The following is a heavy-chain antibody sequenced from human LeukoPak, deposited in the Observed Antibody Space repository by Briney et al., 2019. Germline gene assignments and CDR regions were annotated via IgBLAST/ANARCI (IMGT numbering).Heavy chain of an antibody. CDR2: ISSTSSYI. V-gene: IGHV3-21*06. Sequence: GGSLRLSCAASGFTFSNYNFYWVRQAPGKGLEWVSSISSTSSYIYYADSVKGRFTISRDNAKNSLYLQMNGLRVEDTAVYYCTRRLDDWGQGTLVTVSS. CDR1: GFTFSNYN. CDR3: TRRLDD. D-gene: IGHD3-16*01. J-gene: IGHJ4*02.